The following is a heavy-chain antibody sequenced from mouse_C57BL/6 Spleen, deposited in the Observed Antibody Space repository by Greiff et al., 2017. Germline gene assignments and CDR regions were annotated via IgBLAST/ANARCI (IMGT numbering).Heavy chain of an antibody. D-gene: IGHD2-3*01. Sequence: EVQLQQSGPELVKPGASVKMSCKASGYTFTDYNMHWVKQSHGKSLEWIGYINPNNGGTSYNQKFKGKATLTVNKSSSTAYMELRSLTSEDSAVYYCARWEIYDGYYEYFDVWGTGTTVTVSS. CDR2: INPNNGGT. CDR1: GYTFTDYN. V-gene: IGHV1-22*01. CDR3: ARWEIYDGYYEYFDV. J-gene: IGHJ1*03.